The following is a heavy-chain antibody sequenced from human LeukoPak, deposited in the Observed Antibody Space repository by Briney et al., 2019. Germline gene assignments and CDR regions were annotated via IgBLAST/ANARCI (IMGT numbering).Heavy chain of an antibody. CDR3: ARGDSGSYYFDY. D-gene: IGHD1-26*01. V-gene: IGHV3-48*03. CDR2: ISSSGSTI. Sequence: GGFLRLSCAASGFTFSSYEMNWVRLAPGKGLAWVSYISSSGSTIYYADSVKGRFTISRDNAKNSLYLQMNSLRAEDTAVYYCARGDSGSYYFDYWGQGTLVTVSS. J-gene: IGHJ4*02. CDR1: GFTFSSYE.